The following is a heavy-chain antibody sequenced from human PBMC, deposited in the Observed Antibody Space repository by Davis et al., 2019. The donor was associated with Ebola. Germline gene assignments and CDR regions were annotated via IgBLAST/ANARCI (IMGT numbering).Heavy chain of an antibody. J-gene: IGHJ6*02. CDR1: GYTFSGYG. CDR2: ISGYNGNT. V-gene: IGHV1-18*01. Sequence: ASVKVSCKAAGYTFSGYGTTWVRQAPGQGLEWMGWISGYNGNTNYAENPQGRVTMTTDTSTSTAYMELRSQRSDDTAVYYCASDGGEICSSTSCFHGLDVWGLGTTISVSS. CDR3: ASDGGEICSSTSCFHGLDV. D-gene: IGHD2-2*01.